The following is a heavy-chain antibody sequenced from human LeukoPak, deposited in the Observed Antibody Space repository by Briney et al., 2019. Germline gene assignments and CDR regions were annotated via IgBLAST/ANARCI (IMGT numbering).Heavy chain of an antibody. V-gene: IGHV1-2*02. Sequence: ASVKVSCKSSGYTFTGYYIHWVRQAPGQGLEWMGWINPNSGGTNYAQKFQGRVTMTRDTSISTAYMELSRLRSDDTAVCYCARDSGERGSGSYLIAYWGQGTLVTVSS. J-gene: IGHJ4*02. CDR3: ARDSGERGSGSYLIAY. CDR2: INPNSGGT. D-gene: IGHD3-10*01. CDR1: GYTFTGYY.